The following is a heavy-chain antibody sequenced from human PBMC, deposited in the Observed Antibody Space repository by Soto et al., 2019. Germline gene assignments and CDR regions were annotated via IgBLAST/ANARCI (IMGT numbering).Heavy chain of an antibody. D-gene: IGHD2-2*01. V-gene: IGHV3-30-3*01. CDR2: ISYDGSNK. CDR1: GFTFSSYA. Sequence: GGSLRLSCAASGFTFSSYAMHWVRQAPGKGLEWVAVISYDGSNKYYADSVKGRFTISRDNSKNTLYLQMNSLRAEDTAVYYCARVARGFCSSTSCRPRYGMDVWGQGTTVTVSS. J-gene: IGHJ6*02. CDR3: ARVARGFCSSTSCRPRYGMDV.